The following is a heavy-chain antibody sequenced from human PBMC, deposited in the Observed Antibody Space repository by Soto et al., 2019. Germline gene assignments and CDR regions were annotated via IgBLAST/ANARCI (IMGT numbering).Heavy chain of an antibody. V-gene: IGHV1-24*01. Sequence: ASVKVSCKVSGYTLTELSMHWVRQAPGKGLEWMGGFDPEDGETIYAQKFQGRVTMTEDTSTDTAYMELSSLRSEDTAVYYCATGSFDFWSGNNAHQFDPWGQGTLVTVSS. CDR2: FDPEDGET. CDR1: GYTLTELS. D-gene: IGHD3-3*01. CDR3: ATGSFDFWSGNNAHQFDP. J-gene: IGHJ5*02.